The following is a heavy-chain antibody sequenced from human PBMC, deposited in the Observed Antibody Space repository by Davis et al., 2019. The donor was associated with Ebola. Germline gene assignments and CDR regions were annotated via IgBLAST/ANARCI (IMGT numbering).Heavy chain of an antibody. Sequence: GESLKISCKASGYTFTNYWIGWVRQMPGKGLEWMGIIYPGDSDTRYSPSFQGQVTISVDKSISTAYLQWSSLKASDTAMYYCASLRRTITGMDDAFDIWGQGTVVTVSS. D-gene: IGHD2-8*02. CDR3: ASLRRTITGMDDAFDI. CDR1: GYTFTNYW. V-gene: IGHV5-51*01. J-gene: IGHJ3*02. CDR2: IYPGDSDT.